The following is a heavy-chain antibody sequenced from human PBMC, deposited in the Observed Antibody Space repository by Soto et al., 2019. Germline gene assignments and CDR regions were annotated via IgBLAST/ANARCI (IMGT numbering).Heavy chain of an antibody. Sequence: EVQLVESGGGLIQPGGSLRLSCAASGFTVSSNYMSWVRQAPGKGLGWVAVIYSGGSTYYADSVKGRFTISRDNSKNTLYLQMNSLRAEDTAVYYCARVRVESGYPEYFQHWGQGTLVTVSS. V-gene: IGHV3-53*01. CDR1: GFTVSSNY. CDR3: ARVRVESGYPEYFQH. J-gene: IGHJ1*01. D-gene: IGHD3-22*01. CDR2: IYSGGST.